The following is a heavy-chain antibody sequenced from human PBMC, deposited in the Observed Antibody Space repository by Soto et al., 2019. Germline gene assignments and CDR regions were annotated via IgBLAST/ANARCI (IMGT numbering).Heavy chain of an antibody. J-gene: IGHJ1*01. CDR3: ARENSRISPRLFQH. CDR1: VFIFSDYA. D-gene: IGHD3-10*01. CDR2: ISPAGTNP. V-gene: IGHV3-30-3*01. Sequence: PGGSLRHSCVPPVFIFSDYAMHCARRTPGKGLEWVALISPAGTNPYYADSAKGRFTISRDNSKNTLYLQMNSLRPEDTGLYYCARENSRISPRLFQHWGHGTLVTVSS.